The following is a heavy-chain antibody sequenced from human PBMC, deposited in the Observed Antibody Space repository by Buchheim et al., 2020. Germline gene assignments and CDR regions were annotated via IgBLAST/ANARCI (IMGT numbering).Heavy chain of an antibody. Sequence: QVQLQESGPGLVKPSGTLSLTCAVSGGTISSSNWWSWVRQPPGEGLEWSGDISHSGTTNYNPSLKSRVTITADKSKKQVSLKLASVTAADTAVYYCANRIASRAEWFDPWGQGTL. D-gene: IGHD6-6*01. CDR1: GGTISSSNW. CDR2: ISHSGTT. CDR3: ANRIASRAEWFDP. V-gene: IGHV4-4*02. J-gene: IGHJ5*02.